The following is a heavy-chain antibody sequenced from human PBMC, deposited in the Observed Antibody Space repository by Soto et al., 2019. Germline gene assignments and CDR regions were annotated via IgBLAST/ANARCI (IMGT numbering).Heavy chain of an antibody. V-gene: IGHV3-33*03. CDR1: GFIFSSFG. CDR2: IWYDGSNT. J-gene: IGHJ6*02. D-gene: IGHD2-15*01. CDR3: ARVWDIVFLSVPIPNYNYGMDV. Sequence: GGSLRLSCAASGFIFSSFGMNWVRQAPGKGLEWVAHIWYDGSNTYYADSVKGRFTISRDNAKNSVYLQVNTLGDEDTDVYYCARVWDIVFLSVPIPNYNYGMDVWGQGTTVTVSS.